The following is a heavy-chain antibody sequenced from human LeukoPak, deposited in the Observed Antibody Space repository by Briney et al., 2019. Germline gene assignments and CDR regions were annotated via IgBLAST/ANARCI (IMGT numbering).Heavy chain of an antibody. V-gene: IGHV4-34*01. D-gene: IGHD2-15*01. J-gene: IGHJ4*02. CDR1: GGSFSGYY. Sequence: PSETLSLTCAVYGGSFSGYYWSWIRQPPGKGLEWIGEINHSGSTNYNPSLKSRVTISVDTSKNQFSLKLSSVTAADTAVYYCASLVVVAATDYWGQGTLVTVSS. CDR3: ASLVVVAATDY. CDR2: INHSGST.